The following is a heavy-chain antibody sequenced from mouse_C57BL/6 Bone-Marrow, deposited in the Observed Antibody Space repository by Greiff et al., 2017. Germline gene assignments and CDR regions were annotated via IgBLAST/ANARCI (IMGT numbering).Heavy chain of an antibody. CDR2: IDPSDSYT. D-gene: IGHD1-1*01. CDR3: ARDGSSYDWFAY. J-gene: IGHJ3*01. CDR1: GYTFTSYW. V-gene: IGHV1-69*01. Sequence: VHLVESGAELVMPGASVKLSCKASGYTFTSYWMHWVKQRPGQGLEWIGEIDPSDSYTNYNQKFKGKSTLTVDKSSSTAYMQLSSLTSEDSAVYYCARDGSSYDWFAYWGQGTLVTVSA.